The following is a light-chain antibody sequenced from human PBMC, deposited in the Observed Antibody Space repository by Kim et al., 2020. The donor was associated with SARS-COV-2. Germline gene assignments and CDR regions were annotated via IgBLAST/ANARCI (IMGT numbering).Light chain of an antibody. CDR2: AAS. CDR3: QNYRDYPWT. V-gene: IGKV1-16*02. Sequence: DIQMTQSPSSLSASVGDRVTITCRASQGINNFLAWFQHKPGKAPKSLIYAASNLQSGVPSKFSGSGSGTHFTLTISSLQPEDFATYYCQNYRDYPWTFGQGTKVDIK. CDR1: QGINNF. J-gene: IGKJ1*01.